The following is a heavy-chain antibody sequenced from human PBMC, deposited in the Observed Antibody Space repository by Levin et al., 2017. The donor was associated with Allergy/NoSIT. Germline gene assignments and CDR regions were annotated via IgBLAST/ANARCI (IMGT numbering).Heavy chain of an antibody. CDR1: GYTLTSHA. J-gene: IGHJ4*02. CDR2: INAGNGNT. Sequence: GASVKVSCKASGYTLTSHAIHWVRQAPGQRLEWMGWINAGNGNTKYSQKFQGRVTITRDTFASTAYMELSSLRSEDTAVYYCASHSSSSGGAFDYWGQGTLVTVSS. D-gene: IGHD6-6*01. CDR3: ASHSSSSGGAFDY. V-gene: IGHV1-3*01.